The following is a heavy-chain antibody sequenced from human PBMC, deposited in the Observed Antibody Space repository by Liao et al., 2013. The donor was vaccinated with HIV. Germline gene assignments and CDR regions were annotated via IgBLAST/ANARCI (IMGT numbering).Heavy chain of an antibody. J-gene: IGHJ4*02. V-gene: IGHV4-39*07. CDR1: GGSITSGTYY. D-gene: IGHD6-13*01. CDR2: IPYIGGP. CDR3: ARRMRALIAAAGIDY. Sequence: QLQMQESGPGLVRPSETLSLICTVSGGSITSGTYYWSWIRQSRGQALEWIGSIPYIGGPYYNPSLKSRVTISVDTSKNQFSLKLSSVTAADTAVYYCARRMRALIAAAGIDYWGQGTLVTVSS.